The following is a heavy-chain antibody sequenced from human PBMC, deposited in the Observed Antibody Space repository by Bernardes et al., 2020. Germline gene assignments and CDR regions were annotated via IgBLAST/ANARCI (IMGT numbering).Heavy chain of an antibody. CDR3: ARDPTLDG. Sequence: GGSLRLSCTASGFTFSRYWMTWVRQAPGKGLEWVANIKQDGTEKYYVDSVKGRFTISRDNAKNSLYLQMNSLRAEDTALYYCARDPTLDGWGKGTTVTVSS. V-gene: IGHV3-7*04. CDR2: IKQDGTEK. J-gene: IGHJ6*04. CDR1: GFTFSRYW.